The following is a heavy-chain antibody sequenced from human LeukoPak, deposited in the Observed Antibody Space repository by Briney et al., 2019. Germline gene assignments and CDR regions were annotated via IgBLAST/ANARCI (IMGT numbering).Heavy chain of an antibody. J-gene: IGHJ5*02. CDR1: GGSFSGYY. CDR2: INHSGST. CDR3: ARGRMYYDSSGYYHSEYNWFDP. D-gene: IGHD3-22*01. Sequence: SETLSLTCAVYGGSFSGYYWTWIRQPPGKGLEWIGEINHSGSTNYNPSLKSRVTISVDTSKNQFSLKLSSVTAADTAVYYCARGRMYYDSSGYYHSEYNWFDPWGQGTLVTVSS. V-gene: IGHV4-34*01.